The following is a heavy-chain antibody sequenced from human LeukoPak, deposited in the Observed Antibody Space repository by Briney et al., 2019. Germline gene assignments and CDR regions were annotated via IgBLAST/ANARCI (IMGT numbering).Heavy chain of an antibody. CDR3: ARDADCSSTSCNTDGIDY. CDR1: GFTFSSYW. D-gene: IGHD2-2*01. CDR2: INCDGSST. J-gene: IGHJ4*02. Sequence: KAGGSLRLSCAASGFTFSSYWMHWVRQAPGKGLVWVSRINCDGSSTSYADSVKGRFTISRDNAKNTLYLQMNSLRAEDTAVYYCARDADCSSTSCNTDGIDYWGQGTLVTVSS. V-gene: IGHV3-74*01.